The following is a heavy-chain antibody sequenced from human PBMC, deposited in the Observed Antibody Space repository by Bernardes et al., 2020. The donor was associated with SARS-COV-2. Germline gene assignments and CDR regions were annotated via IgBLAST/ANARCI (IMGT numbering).Heavy chain of an antibody. J-gene: IGHJ4*02. D-gene: IGHD1-26*01. Sequence: GGSLRLSCAASGFTFSRYSMNWVRQAPGKGLEWVSSISSSAIHMFYADSVKGRFTISRDNAKNSLYLQMNSLRAEDTAVYYCARDGATTLVTPEYDYWGQGTLVTVSS. CDR2: ISSSAIHM. CDR1: GFTFSRYS. CDR3: ARDGATTLVTPEYDY. V-gene: IGHV3-21*01.